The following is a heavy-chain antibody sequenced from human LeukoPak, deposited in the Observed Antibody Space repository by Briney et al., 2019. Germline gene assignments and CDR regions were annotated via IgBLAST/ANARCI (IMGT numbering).Heavy chain of an antibody. J-gene: IGHJ4*02. CDR2: ITGDGNIK. CDR1: GFTFSDYA. CDR3: AKERLYSGSSFSH. V-gene: IGHV3-30*02. D-gene: IGHD1-26*01. Sequence: GSLRLSCAASGFTFSDYAMHWVRQAPGKGLEWLTFITGDGNIKFHADSVKGRSPVSRDNSKNTQYLQMTSLRPEDTAVYYCAKERLYSGSSFSHWGQGTLVTVSS.